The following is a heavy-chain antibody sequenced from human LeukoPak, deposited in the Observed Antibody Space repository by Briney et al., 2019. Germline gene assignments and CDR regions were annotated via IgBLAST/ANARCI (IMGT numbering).Heavy chain of an antibody. V-gene: IGHV1-46*01. D-gene: IGHD3-22*01. CDR1: GYTFTSYY. CDR3: ARATLGSDTYYYDSSGYGGY. J-gene: IGHJ4*02. Sequence: ASVKVSCKASGYTFTSYYMHWVRQAPGQGLEWMGIINPSGGSTSYAQKFQGRVTMTRDTSTSTVYMELSSLRSEDTAVYYCARATLGSDTYYYDSSGYGGYWGQGTLVTVSS. CDR2: INPSGGST.